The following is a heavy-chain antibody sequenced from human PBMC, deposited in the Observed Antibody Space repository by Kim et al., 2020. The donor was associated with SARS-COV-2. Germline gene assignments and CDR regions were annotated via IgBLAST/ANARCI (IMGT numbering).Heavy chain of an antibody. Sequence: SETLSLTCTVSGGSISSYYWSWIRQPPGKGLEWIGYIYYSGSTNYNPSLKSRVTISVDTSKNQFSLKLSPVTAADTAVYYCARLAHYYDSSGYSKKNDAFDIWGQGTMVTVSS. CDR2: IYYSGST. CDR3: ARLAHYYDSSGYSKKNDAFDI. CDR1: GGSISSYY. D-gene: IGHD3-22*01. V-gene: IGHV4-59*08. J-gene: IGHJ3*02.